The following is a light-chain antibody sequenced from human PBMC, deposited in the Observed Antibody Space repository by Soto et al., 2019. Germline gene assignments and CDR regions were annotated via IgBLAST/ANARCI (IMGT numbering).Light chain of an antibody. Sequence: QPVLTQSSSASASLGSSVNLTCTLSSGHSSYIIAWHQQQPGKAPRYLMKLEGSGSYNKGSGVPDRFSGSSSGADRYLTISNLQFEDEADYYCETWDFNTRVFGGGTKVTVL. CDR1: SGHSSYI. J-gene: IGLJ3*02. V-gene: IGLV4-60*02. CDR3: ETWDFNTRV. CDR2: LEGSGSY.